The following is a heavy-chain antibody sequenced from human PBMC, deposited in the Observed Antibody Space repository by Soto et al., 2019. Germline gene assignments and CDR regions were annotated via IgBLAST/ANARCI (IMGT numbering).Heavy chain of an antibody. CDR1: GFTFSSYA. CDR2: ISGSGGST. V-gene: IGHV3-23*01. Sequence: GGSLRLSCAASGFTFSSYAMSWVRQAPGKGLEWVSAISGSGGSTYYADSVKGRFTISRDNSKNTLYLQMNSLRAEDTAVYYCAKDQVDYGEPYYFDYWGQGTLVTVSS. CDR3: AKDQVDYGEPYYFDY. D-gene: IGHD4-17*01. J-gene: IGHJ4*02.